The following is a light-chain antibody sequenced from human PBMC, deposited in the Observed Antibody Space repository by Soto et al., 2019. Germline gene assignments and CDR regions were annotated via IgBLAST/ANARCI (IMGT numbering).Light chain of an antibody. V-gene: IGLV2-23*03. Sequence: QSALTQPASVSGSPGQSITISCTGTSSDVGNYNLVSWYQHHPGRAPKLMIYEGSKRPSGVSNRFSGSKSGNTASLTISGLQAEDEADYYCCSYTDTDNFVVFGGGTKLTVL. CDR2: EGS. J-gene: IGLJ2*01. CDR1: SSDVGNYNL. CDR3: CSYTDTDNFVV.